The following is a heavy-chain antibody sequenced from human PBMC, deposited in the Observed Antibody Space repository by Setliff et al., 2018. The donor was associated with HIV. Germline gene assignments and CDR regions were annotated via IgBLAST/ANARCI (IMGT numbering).Heavy chain of an antibody. CDR1: GDSLSSDYYY. J-gene: IGHJ1*01. CDR2: IYYSGST. D-gene: IGHD1-1*01. CDR3: ARGESTTWDLAEYFQH. V-gene: IGHV4-31*03. Sequence: SETLSLTCTVSGDSLSSDYYYWTWIRQHPEKGLEWIGYIYYSGSTLYNPSLRSRLSMSVDTSKNQFSLELSSVTAADTAVYFCARGESTTWDLAEYFQHWGHGTLVTVSS.